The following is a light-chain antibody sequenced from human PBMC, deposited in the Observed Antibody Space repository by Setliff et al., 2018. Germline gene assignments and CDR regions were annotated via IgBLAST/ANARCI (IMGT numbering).Light chain of an antibody. CDR2: DNS. J-gene: IGLJ1*01. V-gene: IGLV1-40*01. CDR3: QSSDSSLSGSIV. CDR1: SSNIGAGYD. Sequence: QSVLTQPPSVSGAPGQRVTISCTGSSSNIGAGYDVHWYQQLPGTAPKLLIYDNSNRPSGVPDRFSGSESGTSASLAITGLQAEDEADYYCQSSDSSLSGSIVFGTGTKVTVL.